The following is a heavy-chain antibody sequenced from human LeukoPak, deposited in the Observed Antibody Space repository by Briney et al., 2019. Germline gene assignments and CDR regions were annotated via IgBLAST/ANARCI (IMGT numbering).Heavy chain of an antibody. CDR2: FDPEDGET. V-gene: IGHV1-24*01. Sequence: ASVKVSCKVSGYTLTELSMHWVRQAPGKGPEWMGGFDPEDGETIYAQKFQGRVTMTEDTSTDTAYMELSSLRSEDTAVYYCATEGLYDSSGYYYNWFDPWGQGTLVTVSS. J-gene: IGHJ5*02. CDR1: GYTLTELS. D-gene: IGHD3-22*01. CDR3: ATEGLYDSSGYYYNWFDP.